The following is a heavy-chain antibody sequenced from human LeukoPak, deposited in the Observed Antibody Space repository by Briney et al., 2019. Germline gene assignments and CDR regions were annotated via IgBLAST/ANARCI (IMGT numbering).Heavy chain of an antibody. V-gene: IGHV4-59*01. J-gene: IGHJ6*03. CDR2: IYYSGST. D-gene: IGHD3-10*01. CDR1: GGSISSYY. Sequence: SQTLSLTCTVSGGSISSYYWSWIRQPPGKGLEWIGYIYYSGSTNYNPSLKSRVTISVDTSKNQFSLKLSSVTAADTAVYYCARAYGPRYYYYMDVWGKGTTVTVSS. CDR3: ARAYGPRYYYYMDV.